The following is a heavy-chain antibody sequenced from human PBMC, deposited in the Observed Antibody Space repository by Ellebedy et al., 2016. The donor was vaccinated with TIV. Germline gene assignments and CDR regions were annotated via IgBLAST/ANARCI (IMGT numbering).Heavy chain of an antibody. CDR1: GFAFSRYW. CDR2: IKQDGGEK. Sequence: GGSLRLXCAASGFAFSRYWMSWVRQAPGKGPEWVAHIKQDGGEKHYEDSVKGRFTISRDNAKNSLDLQMNSLRAEDTAVYYCARGQGYITFGGGVLTRGNWFDPWGQGTLVTVSS. CDR3: ARGQGYITFGGGVLTRGNWFDP. D-gene: IGHD3-16*01. J-gene: IGHJ5*02. V-gene: IGHV3-7*03.